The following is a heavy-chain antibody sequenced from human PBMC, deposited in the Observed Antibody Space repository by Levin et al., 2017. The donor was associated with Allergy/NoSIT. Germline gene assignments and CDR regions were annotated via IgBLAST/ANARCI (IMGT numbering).Heavy chain of an antibody. V-gene: IGHV3-21*01. CDR3: ASWAMYHYDRSAFGYFDYAMDV. J-gene: IGHJ6*02. CDR2: ISAGGNYI. Sequence: GESLKISCAASGILFSSYDMNWVRQAPGKGLEWVSSISAGGNYIYYADSVKGRFTISRDNAKNSLFLQMNSLRAEETAVYYCASWAMYHYDRSAFGYFDYAMDVWGQGTTVTVSS. CDR1: GILFSSYD. D-gene: IGHD3-22*01.